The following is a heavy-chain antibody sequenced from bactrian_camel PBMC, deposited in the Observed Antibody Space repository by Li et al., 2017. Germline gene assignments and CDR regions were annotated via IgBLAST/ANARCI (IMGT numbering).Heavy chain of an antibody. D-gene: IGHD3*01. CDR3: AASFHAIYSGSWADGADFGY. CDR2: SDTDGST. J-gene: IGHJ6*01. CDR1: GYNYGSYC. Sequence: QVQLVESGGGSVQAGGSLRLSCVASGYNYGSYCMGWFRQAPGKESEGVGVSDTDGSTSYADSVKGRFTISRDNAKNTLYLQMDSLKPEDTAMYYCAASFHAIYSGSWADGADFGYWGQGTQVTVS. V-gene: IGHV3S55*01.